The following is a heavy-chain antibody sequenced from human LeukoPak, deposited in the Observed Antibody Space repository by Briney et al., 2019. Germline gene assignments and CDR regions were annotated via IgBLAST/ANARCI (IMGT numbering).Heavy chain of an antibody. Sequence: PSETLFLTCTVSGGSISSGDYYWSWIRQPPGKGLEWIGYIYYSGSTYYNPSLKSRVTISVDTSKNQFSLKLSSVTAADTAVYYCAGVSIAAAGPPDYWGQGTLVTVSS. J-gene: IGHJ4*02. V-gene: IGHV4-30-4*08. D-gene: IGHD6-13*01. CDR2: IYYSGST. CDR3: AGVSIAAAGPPDY. CDR1: GGSISSGDYY.